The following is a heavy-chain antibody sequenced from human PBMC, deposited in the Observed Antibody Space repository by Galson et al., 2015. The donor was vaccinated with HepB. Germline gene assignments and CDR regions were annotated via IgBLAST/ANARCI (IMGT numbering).Heavy chain of an antibody. J-gene: IGHJ3*02. V-gene: IGHV3-23*01. CDR3: AKEEGGAVGATRGVAFDI. D-gene: IGHD1-26*01. CDR2: ISGRAGSI. Sequence: SLRLSCAASGFTFSGNAMSWVRQAPGKGLEWVSAISGRAGSIYYADSVKGRFTTSRDNSKNTLYLQMNSLRAEDTAIYYCAKEEGGAVGATRGVAFDIWGQGTMVTVSS. CDR1: GFTFSGNA.